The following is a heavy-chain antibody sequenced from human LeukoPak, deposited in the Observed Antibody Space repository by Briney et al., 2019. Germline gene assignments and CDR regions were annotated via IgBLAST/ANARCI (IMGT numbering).Heavy chain of an antibody. CDR2: IKSKTDGGTT. Sequence: KSGGSLRLSCAASGFTFSNAWMSWVRQAPGKGLEWVGRIKSKTDGGTTGYAAPVKGRFTISRDDSKNTLYLQMNSLKTEDTAVYYCTTNVEMATMGAFDIWGQGTMVTVSS. J-gene: IGHJ3*02. D-gene: IGHD5-24*01. V-gene: IGHV3-15*01. CDR3: TTNVEMATMGAFDI. CDR1: GFTFSNAW.